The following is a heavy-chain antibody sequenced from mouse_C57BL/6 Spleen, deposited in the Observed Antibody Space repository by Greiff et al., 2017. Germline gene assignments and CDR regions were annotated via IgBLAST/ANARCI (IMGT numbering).Heavy chain of an antibody. CDR1: GFNIKDYY. CDR3: TPGSSGYVLDY. J-gene: IGHJ2*01. D-gene: IGHD3-2*02. V-gene: IGHV14-1*01. CDR2: IDPVDGDT. Sequence: DVKLQESGAELVRPGASVKLSCTASGFNIKDYYMHWVKQRPEQGLEWIGRIDPVDGDTEYAPKFQCKATMTADTSSNTAYLQLSSLTSEDTAVYYCTPGSSGYVLDYWGQGTTLTVSS.